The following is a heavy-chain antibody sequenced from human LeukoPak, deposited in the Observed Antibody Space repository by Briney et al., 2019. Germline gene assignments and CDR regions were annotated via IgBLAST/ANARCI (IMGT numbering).Heavy chain of an antibody. CDR1: GYSFTNYG. V-gene: IGHV1-18*01. CDR3: ARRLDIVVSIAFDI. J-gene: IGHJ3*02. CDR2: ISPYNDNT. D-gene: IGHD5-12*01. Sequence: ASVKVSCKTSGYSFTNYGLTWVRQAPGQGLEWMGWISPYNDNTNYAQKFQGRVTMTTDTSTRTAYMELRSLRSDDTAVYYCARRLDIVVSIAFDIWGQGTMVIVSS.